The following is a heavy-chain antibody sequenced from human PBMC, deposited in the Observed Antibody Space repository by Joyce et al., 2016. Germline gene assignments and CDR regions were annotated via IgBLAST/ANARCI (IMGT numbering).Heavy chain of an antibody. J-gene: IGHJ4*02. Sequence: QVQLQESGPGLVKPSQTLSLTCTVSGGSIRTASYYWSWIRQHPGEGLEWIGYIVYTWSTCYNPSLKSRVNISIDTANNQFSLKLTSMTAADAAVYYCARDRGGSFLDYWGQGTLVTVSS. CDR2: IVYTWST. CDR3: ARDRGGSFLDY. V-gene: IGHV4-31*03. D-gene: IGHD1-26*01. CDR1: GGSIRTASYY.